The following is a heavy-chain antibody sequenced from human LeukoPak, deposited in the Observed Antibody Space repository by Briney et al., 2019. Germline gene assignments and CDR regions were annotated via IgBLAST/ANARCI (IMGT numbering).Heavy chain of an antibody. CDR1: GGSFSGYY. V-gene: IGHV4-34*01. D-gene: IGHD6-19*01. Sequence: SETLSLTCAVYGGSFSGYYWSWVRQPPGKGLEWVGETNHSGSTTYNPSLKRRRTISVDTSKNQFSMKLSSVAAADTAVYYCARVRGSGWPPYYYYYMDVWGKGTTVTVSS. CDR2: TNHSGST. J-gene: IGHJ6*03. CDR3: ARVRGSGWPPYYYYYMDV.